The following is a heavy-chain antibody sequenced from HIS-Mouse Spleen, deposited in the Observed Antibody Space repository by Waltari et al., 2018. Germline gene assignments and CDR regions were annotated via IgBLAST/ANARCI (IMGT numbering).Heavy chain of an antibody. CDR2: IAWDDDK. D-gene: IGHD6-19*01. CDR1: GFSLSTSGMC. J-gene: IGHJ4*02. V-gene: IGHV2-70*15. Sequence: QVTLRESGPALVKPTQTLTLTCTFSGFSLSTSGMCVSWIRQPPGKALEWLARIAWDDDKYYNTSLKTRLPISRNTSKNQVVLTMTNMDPLDTATYYCARIAEGYTSGWYAFDYWGQGTLVTVSS. CDR3: ARIAEGYTSGWYAFDY.